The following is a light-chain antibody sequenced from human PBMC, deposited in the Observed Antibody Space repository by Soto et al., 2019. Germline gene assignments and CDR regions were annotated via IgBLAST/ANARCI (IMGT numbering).Light chain of an antibody. CDR1: SSDVGGYNY. V-gene: IGLV2-14*01. Sequence: QSALAQPASVSGSPGQSISISCTGTSSDVGGYNYVSWYQQQPGKAPKLMIYEVSSRPSGVSDRFSGSKSGNTASLTISGLQAEDEADYYCSSYKSSTPYVFGTGTKVTVL. CDR2: EVS. CDR3: SSYKSSTPYV. J-gene: IGLJ1*01.